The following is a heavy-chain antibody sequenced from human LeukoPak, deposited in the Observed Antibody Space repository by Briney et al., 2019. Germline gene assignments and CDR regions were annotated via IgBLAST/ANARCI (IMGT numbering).Heavy chain of an antibody. D-gene: IGHD4-17*01. J-gene: IGHJ2*01. CDR2: IYYSGST. CDR1: GGSISSYY. V-gene: IGHV4-59*08. Sequence: SETLSLTCTVSGGSISSYYWSWIRQPPGKGLEWIGYIYYSGSTNYNPSLKSRVTISIDTSKTHFSLKLSSVTAADTAVYYCASTVTTFSFWYFDLWGRGTLVTVSS. CDR3: ASTVTTFSFWYFDL.